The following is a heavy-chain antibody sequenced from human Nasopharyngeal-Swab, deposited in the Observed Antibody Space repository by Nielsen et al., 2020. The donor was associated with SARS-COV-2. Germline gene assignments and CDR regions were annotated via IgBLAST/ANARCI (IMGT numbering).Heavy chain of an antibody. Sequence: GESLKISCAASGFIFSTYAMHWVRQAPGKGLEWVALISYDGSSNYYAHSVKGRFTISRDNPKNTLYLQMNSLRGEDTAVYYCARPARRGLNWFDPWGQGTLVTVSS. CDR2: ISYDGSSN. CDR1: GFIFSTYA. D-gene: IGHD3-22*01. J-gene: IGHJ5*02. CDR3: ARPARRGLNWFDP. V-gene: IGHV3-30-3*01.